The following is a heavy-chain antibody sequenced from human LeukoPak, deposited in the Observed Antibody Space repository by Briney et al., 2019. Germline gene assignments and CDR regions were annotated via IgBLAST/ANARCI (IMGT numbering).Heavy chain of an antibody. D-gene: IGHD2-15*01. J-gene: IGHJ4*02. V-gene: IGHV1-18*01. Sequence: ASVKVSCKASGYAFSRYGINWVRQAPGQGLEWVGGISAYNGNANYAQNLRGRVTMTTDTSSSTAHMELRSLRSDDTAVYYCARGYGHDYWGQGTLVTVSS. CDR1: GYAFSRYG. CDR3: ARGYGHDY. CDR2: ISAYNGNA.